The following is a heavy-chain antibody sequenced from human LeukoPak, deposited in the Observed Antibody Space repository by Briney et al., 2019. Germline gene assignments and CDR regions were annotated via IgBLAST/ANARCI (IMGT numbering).Heavy chain of an antibody. Sequence: GASVKVSCKASGYTFTGYYMHWVRRAPGQGREWMGRINPNSGGTNYAQKFQGRVTMTRDTSISTAYMELSRLRSDDTAVYYCARDSPGDYYDSSGFDYWGQGTPVTVSS. CDR1: GYTFTGYY. CDR3: ARDSPGDYYDSSGFDY. D-gene: IGHD3-22*01. V-gene: IGHV1-2*06. J-gene: IGHJ4*02. CDR2: INPNSGGT.